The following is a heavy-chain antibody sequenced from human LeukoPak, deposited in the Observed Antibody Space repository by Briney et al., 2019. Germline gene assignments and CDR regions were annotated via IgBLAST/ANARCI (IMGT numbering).Heavy chain of an antibody. Sequence: SETLSLTCTVSGYSISSGYFWGWIRQPPGKGLECIGTIYHSGSTYYNPSLKSRVTISVDTSKNQFSLKLSSVTAADTAVYYCARDNFWSGIGAYYYYYMDVWGQGTTVTVSS. V-gene: IGHV4-38-2*02. J-gene: IGHJ6*03. D-gene: IGHD3-3*01. CDR2: IYHSGST. CDR1: GYSISSGYF. CDR3: ARDNFWSGIGAYYYYYMDV.